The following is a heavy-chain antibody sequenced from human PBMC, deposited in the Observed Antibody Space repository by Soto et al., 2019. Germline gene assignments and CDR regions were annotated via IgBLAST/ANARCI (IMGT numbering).Heavy chain of an antibody. D-gene: IGHD3-10*01. CDR2: INHSGST. CDR3: ARKSPGATTNYYFGMDV. CDR1: GGSFSGYY. J-gene: IGHJ6*02. V-gene: IGHV4-34*01. Sequence: PSETLSLTCAVYGGSFSGYYWSWIRQPPGKGLEWIGEINHSGSTNYNPSLKSRVTISVDTSKNQFSLKLSSVTAADTAVYYCARKSPGATTNYYFGMDVWGQGTTVTVSS.